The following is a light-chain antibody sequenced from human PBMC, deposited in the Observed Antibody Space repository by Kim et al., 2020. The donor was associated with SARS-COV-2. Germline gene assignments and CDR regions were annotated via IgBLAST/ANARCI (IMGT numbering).Light chain of an antibody. CDR1: NIGSKN. CDR2: YDS. V-gene: IGLV3-21*04. CDR3: QVWDSSSDRYV. Sequence: SYELTQPPSVSVAPGQTARITCGGNNIGSKNVHWYQQKPGQAPVLVIYYDSNRPSGIPERFSGSNSGNTATLTISRVEAGDEADYYCQVWDSSSDRYVFGTGTKVTVL. J-gene: IGLJ1*01.